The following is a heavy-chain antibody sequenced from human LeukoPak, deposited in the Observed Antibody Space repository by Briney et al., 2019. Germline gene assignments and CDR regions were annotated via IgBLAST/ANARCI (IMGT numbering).Heavy chain of an antibody. V-gene: IGHV4-34*01. D-gene: IGHD3-10*01. CDR1: GGSFSGYY. J-gene: IGHJ3*02. Sequence: SETLSLTCAVYGGSFSGYYWSWIRQPPGKGLEWIGEINHSGSTNYNPSLKSRVTISVDTSKNQFSLKLSSVTAADTAVYYCASAIRLYGSGSYYKRAHTRSDAFDIWGQGTMVTVSS. CDR3: ASAIRLYGSGSYYKRAHTRSDAFDI. CDR2: INHSGST.